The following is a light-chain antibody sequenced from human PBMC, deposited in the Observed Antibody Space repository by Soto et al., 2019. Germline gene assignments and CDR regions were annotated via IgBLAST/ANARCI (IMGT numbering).Light chain of an antibody. CDR1: QSVSSN. CDR2: GAF. CDR3: QQYNDWPLT. J-gene: IGKJ1*01. Sequence: EIVMTPPPVTLSVSPGERATLSCRASQSVSSNLAWYHQKPGQAPSLLIYGAFTRATGIPARFSGTGSGTEFTLTSSSLQSEDFALYYCQQYNDWPLTFGQGTKGDIK. V-gene: IGKV3-15*01.